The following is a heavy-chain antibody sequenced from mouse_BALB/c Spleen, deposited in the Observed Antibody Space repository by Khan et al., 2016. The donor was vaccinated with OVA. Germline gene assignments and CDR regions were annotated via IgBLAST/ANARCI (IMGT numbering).Heavy chain of an antibody. V-gene: IGHV1S81*02. CDR1: GYAFTSYY. Sequence: QVQLKQSGAELVKPGASVKLSCKASGYAFTSYYIYWMKQRPGQGLEWIGEITPSNGGTKFTEKFKSKATQTVDNSSSTAYMQLRSLASDDSAVYYCTRGWYGGFAYGGQGTLVTVSA. D-gene: IGHD1-1*02. J-gene: IGHJ3*01. CDR2: ITPSNGGT. CDR3: TRGWYGGFAY.